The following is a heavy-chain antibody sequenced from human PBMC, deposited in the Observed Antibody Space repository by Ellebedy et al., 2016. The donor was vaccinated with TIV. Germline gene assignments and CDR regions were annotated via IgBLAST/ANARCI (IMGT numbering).Heavy chain of an antibody. CDR3: ARKVPAPTTVPPNWYFDL. D-gene: IGHD4-17*01. Sequence: GESLTISCAASGFPFGIYSMNWVRPAPGKGLEWVSSISGTSNYIYYADSVKGRFTISRDNAKNSLYLQMHSLRAEDTAVYYCARKVPAPTTVPPNWYFDLWGRGTLVTVSS. J-gene: IGHJ2*01. CDR2: ISGTSNYI. CDR1: GFPFGIYS. V-gene: IGHV3-21*01.